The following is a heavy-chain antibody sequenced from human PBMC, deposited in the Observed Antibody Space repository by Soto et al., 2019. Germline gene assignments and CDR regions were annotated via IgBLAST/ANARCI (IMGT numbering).Heavy chain of an antibody. J-gene: IGHJ4*02. CDR3: ARTGDSGGYGVVYYYFDY. Sequence: SVKVSCKASGGTFSSYAISWVRQAPGQGLEWMGGIIPIFGTANYAQKFQGRVTITADESTSTAYMELSSLRSEDTAVYYCARTGDSGGYGVVYYYFDYWGQGTLVTVSS. CDR1: GGTFSSYA. D-gene: IGHD1-26*01. CDR2: IIPIFGTA. V-gene: IGHV1-69*13.